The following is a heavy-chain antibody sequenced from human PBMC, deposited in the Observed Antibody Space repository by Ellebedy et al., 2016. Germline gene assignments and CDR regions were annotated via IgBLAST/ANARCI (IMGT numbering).Heavy chain of an antibody. V-gene: IGHV4-59*12. CDR3: ARLAAAMYNWFDP. CDR1: GGSISSYY. Sequence: SETLSLTXTVSGGSISSYYWSWIRQPPGKGLEWIGYIYYSGSTNYNPSLKSRVTISVDTSKNQFSLKLSSVTAADTAVYYCARLAAAMYNWFDPWGQGTLVTVSS. J-gene: IGHJ5*02. CDR2: IYYSGST. D-gene: IGHD6-13*01.